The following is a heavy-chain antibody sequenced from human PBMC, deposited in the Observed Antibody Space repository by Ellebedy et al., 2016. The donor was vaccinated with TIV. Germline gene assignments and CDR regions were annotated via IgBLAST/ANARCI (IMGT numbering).Heavy chain of an antibody. V-gene: IGHV3-23*01. J-gene: IGHJ4*02. CDR3: TKWEMRLNYFTD. CDR1: GFAFSSYP. D-gene: IGHD1-26*01. Sequence: ESLKISCAASGFAFSSYPMSWVRQAPGKGLEWVSGINEHGRDTFHADSVKGRFTISRDNARNTVHLQLNGLRAEDTAVYYCTKWEMRLNYFTDWGRGALVTVSS. CDR2: INEHGRDT.